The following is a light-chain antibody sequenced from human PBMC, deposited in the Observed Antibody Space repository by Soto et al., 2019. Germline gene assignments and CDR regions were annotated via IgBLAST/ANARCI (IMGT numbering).Light chain of an antibody. CDR3: SSYTTSSTYV. CDR2: DVT. CDR1: SSDVGAYKY. J-gene: IGLJ1*01. Sequence: QSALTQPASVSGSPGQSITISCTGTSSDVGAYKYVSWYQQHPGKAPKLMIYDVTNRPSGVSNRFSGSKSGYTASLTISGLQAEDEADYYCSSYTTSSTYVFGTGTKLTVL. V-gene: IGLV2-14*03.